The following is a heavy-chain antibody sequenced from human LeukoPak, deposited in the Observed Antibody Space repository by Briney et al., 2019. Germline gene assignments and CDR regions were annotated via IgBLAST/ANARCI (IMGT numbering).Heavy chain of an antibody. J-gene: IGHJ4*02. D-gene: IGHD3-10*01. CDR2: IYSGGST. Sequence: GGSLRLSCAASGFTFSTNAMSWVRQAPGKGLEWVSVIYSGGSTYYADSVKGRFTISRDNSKNTLYLQMNSLRAEDTAVYYCAKAVTALTREYYFDYWGQGTLVTVSS. CDR1: GFTFSTNA. CDR3: AKAVTALTREYYFDY. V-gene: IGHV3-53*01.